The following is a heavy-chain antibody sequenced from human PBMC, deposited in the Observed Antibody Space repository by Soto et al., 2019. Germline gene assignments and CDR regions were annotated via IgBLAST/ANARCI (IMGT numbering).Heavy chain of an antibody. D-gene: IGHD2-15*01. Sequence: SETLSLTCTVSGGSISSSSYYWGWIRQPPGKGLEWIGSIYYSGSTYYNPSLKSRVTISVDTSKNQFSLKLSSVTAADTAVYYCARLGYCSGGSCYFSYYYMDVWGKGTTVTVSS. CDR3: ARLGYCSGGSCYFSYYYMDV. CDR1: GGSISSSSYY. J-gene: IGHJ6*03. V-gene: IGHV4-39*01. CDR2: IYYSGST.